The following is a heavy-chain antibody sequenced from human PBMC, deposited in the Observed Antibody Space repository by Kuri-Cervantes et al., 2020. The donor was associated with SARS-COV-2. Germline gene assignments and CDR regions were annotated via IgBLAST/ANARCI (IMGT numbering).Heavy chain of an antibody. CDR3: AKAPGRLPLDY. CDR2: ISSSSSTI. J-gene: IGHJ4*02. V-gene: IGHV3-48*01. D-gene: IGHD6-25*01. Sequence: GESLKISCAASGFTFSSYSMNWVRQAPGKGLEWVSYISSSSSTIYYADSVKGRFTISRDNAKNSLYLQMNSLRAEDTAVYYCAKAPGRLPLDYWGQGTRVTVSS. CDR1: GFTFSSYS.